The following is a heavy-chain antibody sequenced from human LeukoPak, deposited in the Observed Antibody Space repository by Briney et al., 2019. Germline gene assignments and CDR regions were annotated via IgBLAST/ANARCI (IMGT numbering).Heavy chain of an antibody. CDR3: ARGPRYNSGWSRGPVGY. V-gene: IGHV3-7*01. Sequence: GGSVSLSCASSGFTFSSYWMRWVRQAPGKGLEWVADIKQDGCEKYYVDSVKDRFTISRDNAKSSLYLQMNSLRAEDTAVYYCARGPRYNSGWSRGPVGYWGQGTLVTVSS. CDR1: GFTFSSYW. CDR2: IKQDGCEK. D-gene: IGHD6-19*01. J-gene: IGHJ4*02.